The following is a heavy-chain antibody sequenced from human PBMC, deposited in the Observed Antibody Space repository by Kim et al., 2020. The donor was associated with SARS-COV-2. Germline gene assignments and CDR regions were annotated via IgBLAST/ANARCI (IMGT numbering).Heavy chain of an antibody. D-gene: IGHD6-19*01. Sequence: SETLSLTCTVSGGSISSSSYYWGWIRQPPGKGLEWIGSIYYSGSTYYNPSLKSRVTISVDTSKNQFSLKLSSVTAADTAVYYCARHFVSWQQPSVRDSSGWYYPGYYGMDVWGQGTTVTVSS. CDR3: ARHFVSWQQPSVRDSSGWYYPGYYGMDV. J-gene: IGHJ6*02. V-gene: IGHV4-39*01. CDR1: GGSISSSSYY. CDR2: IYYSGST.